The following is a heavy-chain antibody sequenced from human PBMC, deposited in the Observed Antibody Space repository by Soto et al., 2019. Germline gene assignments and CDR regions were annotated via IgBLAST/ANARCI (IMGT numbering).Heavy chain of an antibody. V-gene: IGHV4-39*01. CDR2: IFYGHGT. D-gene: IGHD5-12*01. Sequence: QVQLQESGAGQVNPSETLSLTCTVSGGSVNRSTSSWAWVRQPPGKGLHWIGTIFYGHGTYYNPSLESRVTISLDTSKIQFSLELTSVTAADKAVYYCARQPTGYPNWFDAWRRGILVIVSS. CDR1: GGSVNRSTSS. CDR3: ARQPTGYPNWFDA. J-gene: IGHJ5*02.